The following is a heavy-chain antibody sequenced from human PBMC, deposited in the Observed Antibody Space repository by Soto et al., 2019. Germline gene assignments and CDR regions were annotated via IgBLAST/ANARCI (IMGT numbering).Heavy chain of an antibody. J-gene: IGHJ3*01. CDR1: GFTFSSNW. V-gene: IGHV3-74*01. CDR2: INTDGSST. Sequence: PGGSLRLSCAPSGFTFSSNWMHWVRQAPGKGLLWVSRINTDGSSTSYADSVKGRFTISRDNTKNTLYLQMNSLRAEDTAVYYCARDLPGGWGQGTMVTVSS. CDR3: ARDLPGG.